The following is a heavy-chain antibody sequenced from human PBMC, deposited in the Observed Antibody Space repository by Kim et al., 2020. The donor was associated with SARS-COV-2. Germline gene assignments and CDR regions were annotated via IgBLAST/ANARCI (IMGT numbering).Heavy chain of an antibody. D-gene: IGHD6-13*01. CDR3: AKARIAAAGTYNYYGMDV. CDR1: GFTFDDYA. J-gene: IGHJ6*02. V-gene: IGHV3-9*01. CDR2: ISWNSGSI. Sequence: SLRLSCAASGFTFDDYAMHWVRQAPGKGLEWVSGISWNSGSIGYADSVKGRFTISRDNAKNSLYLQMNSLRAEDTALYYCAKARIAAAGTYNYYGMDVWGQGTTVTVSS.